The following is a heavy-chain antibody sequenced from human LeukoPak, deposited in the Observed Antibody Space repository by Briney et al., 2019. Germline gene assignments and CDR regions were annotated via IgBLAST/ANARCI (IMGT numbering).Heavy chain of an antibody. J-gene: IGHJ5*02. D-gene: IGHD3-10*01. CDR2: IYDSVFT. CDR1: GGSISSYY. V-gene: IGHV4-59*12. CDR3: AREALLWFGELPGGFDP. Sequence: SETLSLTCTVSGGSISSYYWSWIRQPPGKGLEWIGYIYDSVFTKYNPSLKSRVTISVDTSKSQFSLRLSSVTAADTAVYYCAREALLWFGELPGGFDPWGQGTLVTVSS.